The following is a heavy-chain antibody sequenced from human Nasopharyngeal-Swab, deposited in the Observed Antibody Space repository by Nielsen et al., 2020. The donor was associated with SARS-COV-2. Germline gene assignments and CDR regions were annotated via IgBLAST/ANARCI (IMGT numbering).Heavy chain of an antibody. Sequence: ESLKISCSASGFTFSSYAMHWVRQAPGKGLEYVSAISSNGGSTYYADSVKGRFTISRDNSKNTLYLQMSSLRAEDTAVYYCVKTSGCSSTSCYTLFDYWGQGTLVTVSS. CDR3: VKTSGCSSTSCYTLFDY. CDR1: GFTFSSYA. J-gene: IGHJ4*02. D-gene: IGHD2-2*02. CDR2: ISSNGGST. V-gene: IGHV3-64D*09.